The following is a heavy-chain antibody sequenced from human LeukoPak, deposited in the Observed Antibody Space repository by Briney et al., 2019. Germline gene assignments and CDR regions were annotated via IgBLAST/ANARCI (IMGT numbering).Heavy chain of an antibody. J-gene: IGHJ5*02. CDR3: VRRQYRNSPVDP. CDR2: IFHTGST. V-gene: IGHV4-39*07. D-gene: IGHD6-6*01. Sequence: PSETLSLTCTVSGGSISSSSYYWGWIRQPPGKGLEWIGSIFHTGSTYHNPSLKSRVTISVDTSKNQFSLKLNSVTAADTAVYYCVRRQYRNSPVDPWGQGILVTVSS. CDR1: GGSISSSSYY.